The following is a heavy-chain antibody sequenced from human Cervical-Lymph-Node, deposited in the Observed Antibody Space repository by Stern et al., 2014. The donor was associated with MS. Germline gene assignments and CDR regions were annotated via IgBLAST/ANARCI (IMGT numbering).Heavy chain of an antibody. CDR1: GYSFTHFW. Sequence: VQLVESGAEVKKPGESLSISCKGSGYSFTHFWVGWVRQMPGKGLEWMGIIYPGDSDTRYSPSSQAQVTISADSSINTAYLQWSSLKASDTAIYYCAIMRGDSGLHYWGQGTLVTVSS. V-gene: IGHV5-51*03. CDR3: AIMRGDSGLHY. CDR2: IYPGDSDT. J-gene: IGHJ4*02. D-gene: IGHD6-19*01.